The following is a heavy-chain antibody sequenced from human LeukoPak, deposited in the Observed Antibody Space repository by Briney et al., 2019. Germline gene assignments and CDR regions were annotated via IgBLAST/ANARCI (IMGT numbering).Heavy chain of an antibody. V-gene: IGHV3-64*01. D-gene: IGHD3-22*01. CDR2: IDSSGVST. CDR3: AREGHSSGHCGSFDI. Sequence: GGSLRLSYAASGFTFSSSVMHWVRQGPGKGLEYVSGIDSSGVSTYYVNSVKDRFTISRDNSKNTLYLQVGSLRAEDMGVYYCAREGHSSGHCGSFDIWGQGTTVTVSS. J-gene: IGHJ3*02. CDR1: GFTFSSSV.